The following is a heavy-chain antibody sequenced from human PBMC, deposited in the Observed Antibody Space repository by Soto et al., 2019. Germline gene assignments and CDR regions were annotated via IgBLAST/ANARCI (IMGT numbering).Heavy chain of an antibody. CDR3: AADLDERCSSTSCYAREFAY. V-gene: IGHV1-2*04. D-gene: IGHD2-2*01. Sequence: VASVKVSCKASGYTFTGYYMHWVRQAPGQGLEWMGWINPNSGGTNYAQKFQGWVTMTRDTSISTAYMELSSLRSEDTAVYYCAADLDERCSSTSCYAREFAYWGQGTLVTVSS. CDR1: GYTFTGYY. CDR2: INPNSGGT. J-gene: IGHJ4*02.